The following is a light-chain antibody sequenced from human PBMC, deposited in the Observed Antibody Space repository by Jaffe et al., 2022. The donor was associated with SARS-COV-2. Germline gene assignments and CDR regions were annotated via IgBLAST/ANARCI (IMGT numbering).Light chain of an antibody. CDR1: SSNIGRNT. V-gene: IGLV1-44*01. Sequence: QSVLTQPPSASGTPGQRVTISCSGSSSNIGRNTVNWYQHLPGAAPKLLIYSSGQRPSGVPARFSGSKSGSSASLAISGLQSEDEAHYYCAAWDDSLNGHVVFGGGTKLTVL. J-gene: IGLJ2*01. CDR3: AAWDDSLNGHVV. CDR2: SSG.